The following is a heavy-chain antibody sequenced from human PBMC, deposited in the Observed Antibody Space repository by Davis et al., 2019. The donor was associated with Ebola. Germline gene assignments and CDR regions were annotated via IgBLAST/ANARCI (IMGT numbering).Heavy chain of an antibody. V-gene: IGHV3-7*01. CDR3: ARDGRWGSSWYWGY. Sequence: GGSLTLSCAASGFTFSSYWMSWVRQAPGKGLEWVANIKQDGSEKYYVDSVKGRFTISRDNAKNSLYLQMNSLRAEDTAVYYCARDGRWGSSWYWGYWGQGTLVTVSS. CDR2: IKQDGSEK. J-gene: IGHJ4*02. CDR1: GFTFSSYW. D-gene: IGHD6-13*01.